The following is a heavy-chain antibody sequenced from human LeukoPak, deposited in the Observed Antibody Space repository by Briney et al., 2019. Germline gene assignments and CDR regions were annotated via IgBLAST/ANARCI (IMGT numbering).Heavy chain of an antibody. D-gene: IGHD6-13*01. Sequence: GGSLRLSCAASGFTFSSYAMHWVRQAPGKGLEYVSAISSNGGSTYYANSVKGRFTISRDNSKNTLYLQMGSLRAEDMDVYYCARGAADRHDGFDIWGQGTMVTVSS. J-gene: IGHJ3*02. V-gene: IGHV3-64*01. CDR3: ARGAADRHDGFDI. CDR2: ISSNGGST. CDR1: GFTFSSYA.